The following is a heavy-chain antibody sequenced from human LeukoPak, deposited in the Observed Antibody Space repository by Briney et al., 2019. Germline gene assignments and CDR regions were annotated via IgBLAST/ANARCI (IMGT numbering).Heavy chain of an antibody. D-gene: IGHD4-17*01. J-gene: IGHJ4*02. CDR3: ATMLPDAYGDYNYFDY. CDR2: ISAYNGNT. Sequence: AASVKVSCKASGYTFTSYGISWVRQAPGQGLEWMGWISAYNGNTNYARKLQGRVTMTTDTSTSTAYMELRSLRSDDTAVYYCATMLPDAYGDYNYFDYWGQGTLVTVSS. CDR1: GYTFTSYG. V-gene: IGHV1-18*01.